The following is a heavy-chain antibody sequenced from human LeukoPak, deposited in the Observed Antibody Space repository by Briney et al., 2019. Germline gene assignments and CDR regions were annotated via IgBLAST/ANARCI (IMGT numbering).Heavy chain of an antibody. V-gene: IGHV3-11*06. CDR2: ISENSGDT. Sequence: GGSLRLSCVASGFTFSASYMTWVRQPPGKGLEWLSYISENSGDTNYADSVKGRFTVSRDNAKNTLYLQMNSLRVEDTAVYYCARDPRTVRIWGQGTLVTVSS. CDR3: ARDPRTVRI. D-gene: IGHD1-1*01. J-gene: IGHJ4*02. CDR1: GFTFSASY.